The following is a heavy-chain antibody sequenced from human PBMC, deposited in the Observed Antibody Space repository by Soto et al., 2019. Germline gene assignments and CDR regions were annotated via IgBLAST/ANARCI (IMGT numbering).Heavy chain of an antibody. J-gene: IGHJ5*02. CDR2: IIPILGIA. CDR1: GGTFSSYT. CDR3: AREEVSGRILWFGEFDLNWFDP. V-gene: IGHV1-69*04. D-gene: IGHD3-10*01. Sequence: SLKVSCKASGGTFSSYTISWVRQAPGQGLEWMGRIIPILGIANYAQKFQGRVTITADKFTSTAYMELSSLRSEDTAVYYCAREEVSGRILWFGEFDLNWFDPWGQGTLVTVSS.